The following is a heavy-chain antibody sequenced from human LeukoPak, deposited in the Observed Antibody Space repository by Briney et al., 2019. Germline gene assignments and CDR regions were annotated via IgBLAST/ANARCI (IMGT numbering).Heavy chain of an antibody. CDR2: MNPNSGNT. CDR1: GYTFTSYG. D-gene: IGHD6-6*01. CDR3: ARGVRVRPYYYYMDV. J-gene: IGHJ6*03. Sequence: ASVKVSCKASGYTFTSYGISWVRQAPGQGLEWMGCMNPNSGNTGYAQKFQGRVTITRNTSISTAYMELSSLRSEDTAVYYCARGVRVRPYYYYMDVWGKGTTVTVSS. V-gene: IGHV1-8*03.